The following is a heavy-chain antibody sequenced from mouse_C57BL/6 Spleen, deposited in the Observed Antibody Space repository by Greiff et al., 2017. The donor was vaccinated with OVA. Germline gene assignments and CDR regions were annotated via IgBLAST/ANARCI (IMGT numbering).Heavy chain of an antibody. CDR3: ARSRDGNYVGF. D-gene: IGHD2-1*01. CDR2: INPGSGGT. V-gene: IGHV1-54*01. J-gene: IGHJ2*01. Sequence: VKLQESGAELVRPGTSVKVSCKASGYAFTNYLIEWVKQRPGQGLEWIGVINPGSGGTNYNEKFKGKATLTADKSSSTAYMQLSSLTSEDSAVYFCARSRDGNYVGFWGQGTTLTGSS. CDR1: GYAFTNYL.